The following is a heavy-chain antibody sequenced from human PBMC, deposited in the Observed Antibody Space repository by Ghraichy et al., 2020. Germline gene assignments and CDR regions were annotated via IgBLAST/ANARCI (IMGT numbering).Heavy chain of an antibody. Sequence: SQTLSLTCTVSGGSVSSSEYYWGWIRQPPGKGLEWIANINYSEKTLYNPSLKSRVTISVDTSQNQFSLKLTSVTAADTALYFCASLNWGPPLNDPFDMWGQGTMVTGSS. J-gene: IGHJ3*02. CDR2: INYSEKT. D-gene: IGHD7-27*01. CDR3: ASLNWGPPLNDPFDM. V-gene: IGHV4-39*01. CDR1: GGSVSSSEYY.